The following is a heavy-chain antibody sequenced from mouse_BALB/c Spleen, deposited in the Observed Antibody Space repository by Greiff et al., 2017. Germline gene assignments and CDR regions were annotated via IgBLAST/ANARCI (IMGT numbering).Heavy chain of an antibody. CDR1: GYTFTSYT. Sequence: VQLQQSAAELARPGASVKMSCKASGYTFTSYTMHWVKQRPGQGLEWIGYINPSSGYTEYNQKFKDKTTLTADKSSSTAYMQLSSLTSEDSAVYYCARGTMITYYFDYWGQGTTLTVSS. V-gene: IGHV1-4*02. CDR2: INPSSGYT. CDR3: ARGTMITYYFDY. J-gene: IGHJ2*01. D-gene: IGHD2-4*01.